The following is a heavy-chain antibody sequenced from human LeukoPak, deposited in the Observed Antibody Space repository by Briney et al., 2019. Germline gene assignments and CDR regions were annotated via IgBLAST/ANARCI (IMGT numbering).Heavy chain of an antibody. CDR2: IYYSGST. CDR1: GGSINSRIYY. Sequence: SETLSLTCTVSGGSINSRIYYWGWIRRPPGKGLEWIGSIYYSGSTYYNPSLKSRVTISVDTSKNQFSLKLSSVTAADTAVYYCARGPRLVRGYSYGAGYYFDYWGQGTLATVSS. J-gene: IGHJ4*02. D-gene: IGHD5-18*01. V-gene: IGHV4-39*07. CDR3: ARGPRLVRGYSYGAGYYFDY.